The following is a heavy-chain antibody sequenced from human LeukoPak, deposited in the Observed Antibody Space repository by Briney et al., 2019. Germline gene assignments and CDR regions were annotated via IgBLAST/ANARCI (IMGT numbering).Heavy chain of an antibody. J-gene: IGHJ1*01. V-gene: IGHV3-9*01. CDR1: GFTFDDYA. D-gene: IGHD6-13*01. CDR2: ISWNSGSI. CDR3: AKEFYSSSLSYSQH. Sequence: PGGSLRLSCAASGFTFDDYAMHWVRQAPGQGLEWVSGISWNSGSIGYADSVKGRFTISRDNAKNYLYLQMNSLRAEDTALYYCAKEFYSSSLSYSQHWGQGTLVTVSS.